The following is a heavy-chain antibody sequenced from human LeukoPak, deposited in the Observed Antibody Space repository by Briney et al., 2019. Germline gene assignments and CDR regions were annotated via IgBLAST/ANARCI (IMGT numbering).Heavy chain of an antibody. CDR3: ARACSSTSCYTR. CDR1: GYSISSGYY. CDR2: IYHSGST. Sequence: PSETLSLTCAVSGYSISSGYYWGWIRRPPGKELEWIGSIYHSGSTYYNPSLKSRVTISVGTSKNQFSLKLSSVTAADTAVYYCARACSSTSCYTRWGQRTLVTVSS. J-gene: IGHJ4*02. V-gene: IGHV4-38-2*01. D-gene: IGHD2-2*02.